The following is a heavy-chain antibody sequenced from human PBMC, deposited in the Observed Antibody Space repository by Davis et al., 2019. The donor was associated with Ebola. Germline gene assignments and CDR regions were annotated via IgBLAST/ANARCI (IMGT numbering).Heavy chain of an antibody. J-gene: IGHJ5*02. V-gene: IGHV1-18*01. D-gene: IGHD2-2*02. CDR3: ARLRLYCSSTSCYTFAFDP. CDR2: ISAYNGNT. Sequence: ASVKVSCKASGYTFTSYGISWVRQAPGQGLEWMGWISAYNGNTNYAQKLQGRVTMTTDTSTSTAYMELRSLRSDDTAVYYCARLRLYCSSTSCYTFAFDPWGQGTLVTVSS. CDR1: GYTFTSYG.